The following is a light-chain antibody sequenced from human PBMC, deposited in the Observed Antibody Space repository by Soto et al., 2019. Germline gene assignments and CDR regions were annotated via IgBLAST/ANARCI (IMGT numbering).Light chain of an antibody. CDR2: KVS. CDR3: NSYTNSSAVV. Sequence: QSALTQPASVSGSPGQSITISCTGTSSDVGGYNYVSWYQQYPGRVPKLLIYKVSNRPSGVSNRFSGSKSGNTASLTISGLQAEDEADYYCNSYTNSSAVVFGGGTKVTVL. J-gene: IGLJ2*01. V-gene: IGLV2-14*01. CDR1: SSDVGGYNY.